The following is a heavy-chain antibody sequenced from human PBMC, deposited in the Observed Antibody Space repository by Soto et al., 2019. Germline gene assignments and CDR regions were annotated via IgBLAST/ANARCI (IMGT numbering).Heavy chain of an antibody. CDR3: VNWVGGERHFDY. CDR1: GSTFGTYA. Sequence: QVQLVRSGAEVRKPGSSVKVSCKASGSTFGTYAFSWVRQAPGQGLEWLGGIIPVFDTTQYAQKFQGRVTITADESTSTAYMELSTLRSEDTAVYYCVNWVGGERHFDYWGQGTLVTVSS. D-gene: IGHD3-16*01. V-gene: IGHV1-69*01. CDR2: IIPVFDTT. J-gene: IGHJ4*02.